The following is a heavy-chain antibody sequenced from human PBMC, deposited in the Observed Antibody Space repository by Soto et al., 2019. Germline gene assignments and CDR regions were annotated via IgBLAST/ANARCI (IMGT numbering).Heavy chain of an antibody. CDR1: GGSFSGYY. J-gene: IGHJ5*02. D-gene: IGHD3-16*01. V-gene: IGHV4-34*01. CDR3: ARGRGDVIWFDP. CDR2: INHSGST. Sequence: SETLSLTCAVYGGSFSGYYWSWIRQPPGKGLEWIGEINHSGSTNYNPSLKSRVTISVDTSKNQFSLKLSSVTAADTAVYYCARGRGDVIWFDPWGQGTLVTVSS.